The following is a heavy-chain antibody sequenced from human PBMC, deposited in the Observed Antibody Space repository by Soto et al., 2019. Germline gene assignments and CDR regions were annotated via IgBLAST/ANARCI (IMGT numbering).Heavy chain of an antibody. CDR1: GGTFSSYT. CDR2: IIPILGIA. D-gene: IGHD1-26*01. V-gene: IGHV1-69*02. Sequence: QVQLVQSGAEVKKPGSSVKVSCKASGGTFSSYTISWVRQAPGQGLEWMGRIIPILGIANYAQKFQGRVTNTEDKATGTAYMERGSVRSGGGGVYCCGGGQGVGKWGFGIWGQGTMVTVSS. CDR3: GGGQGVGKWGFGI. J-gene: IGHJ3*02.